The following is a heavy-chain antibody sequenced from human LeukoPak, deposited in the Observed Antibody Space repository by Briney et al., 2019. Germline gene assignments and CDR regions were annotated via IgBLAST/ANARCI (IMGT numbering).Heavy chain of an antibody. Sequence: NPSETLSLTCTVSGGSISSYYWSWIRQPPGKGLEWIGYIYYSGSTNYNPSLKSRVTISVDTSKNQFSLKLTSVTAADTAVYYCARGVPEYYDSWSGYFYYFDYWGQGTLVTVSS. J-gene: IGHJ4*02. CDR3: ARGVPEYYDSWSGYFYYFDY. V-gene: IGHV4-59*01. CDR2: IYYSGST. D-gene: IGHD3-3*01. CDR1: GGSISSYY.